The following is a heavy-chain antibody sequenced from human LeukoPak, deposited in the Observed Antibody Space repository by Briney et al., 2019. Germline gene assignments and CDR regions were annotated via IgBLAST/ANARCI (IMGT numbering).Heavy chain of an antibody. V-gene: IGHV1-2*02. CDR2: IKPNSGGT. J-gene: IGHJ4*02. D-gene: IGHD6-13*01. CDR1: GSTFTGYY. CDR3: ARDPPRIAAAGTSGSY. Sequence: ASVKVSCKASGSTFTGYYMHWVRQAPGQGLEWMGWIKPNSGGTNYAQKFQGRVTMTRDTSISTAYMELSRLKSDDTAVYYCARDPPRIAAAGTSGSYWGQGTLVTVSS.